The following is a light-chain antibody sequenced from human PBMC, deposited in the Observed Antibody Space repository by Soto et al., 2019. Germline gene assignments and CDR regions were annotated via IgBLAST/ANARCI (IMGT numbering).Light chain of an antibody. V-gene: IGKV1-12*01. CDR3: QPANSFPLT. J-gene: IGKJ4*01. CDR2: AAS. CDR1: PGISSW. Sequence: DIQMTHSPSSVSSSVGAIVTITCRSSPGISSWLACYQQKPGKAPKLLIYAASSLQSGGPSRFSGNRSGTDFTLTISSLQPEDFATDYCQPANSFPLTFGGGTKVDIK.